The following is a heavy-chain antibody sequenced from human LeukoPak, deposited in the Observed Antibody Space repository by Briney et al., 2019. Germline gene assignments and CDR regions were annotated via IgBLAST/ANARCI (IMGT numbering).Heavy chain of an antibody. CDR2: IWYDGSKK. V-gene: IGHV3-33*08. Sequence: GGSLRLSCAASGFTFDDYAMQWVRQAPGKGLEWVAVIWYDGSKKYYAGSVKRRFTISRDNSKNTLYLQMNSLRAEDTAVYYCARGDPYSSGCFDYWGQGTLVTVSS. CDR3: ARGDPYSSGCFDY. J-gene: IGHJ4*02. D-gene: IGHD6-19*01. CDR1: GFTFDDYA.